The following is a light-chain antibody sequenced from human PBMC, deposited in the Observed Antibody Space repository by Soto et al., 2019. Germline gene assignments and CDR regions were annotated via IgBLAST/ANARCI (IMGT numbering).Light chain of an antibody. CDR3: SSYTSSSTRV. V-gene: IGLV2-14*01. CDR2: DVS. J-gene: IGLJ1*01. CDR1: ISDLGGYNY. Sequence: QSALTQPASVSGSPGQSITISCTGTISDLGGYNYVSWYQQHPGNAPKLMIYDVSNRPSGVSNSFSGSKSGNTSSLTISGLQAEDEADYYCSSYTSSSTRVFGTGTKLTVL.